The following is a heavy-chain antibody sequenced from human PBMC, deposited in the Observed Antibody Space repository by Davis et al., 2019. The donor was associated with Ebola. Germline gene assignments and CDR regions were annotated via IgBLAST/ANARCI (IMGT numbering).Heavy chain of an antibody. CDR3: AKDIRENYYFYGMDV. CDR1: GFTFDDYA. J-gene: IGHJ6*02. V-gene: IGHV3-9*01. CDR2: ISWNSGSI. Sequence: SLKISCAASGFTFDDYAMHWVRQAPGKGLEWVSGISWNSGSIGYADSVKGRFTISKDNAKNSLYLQMNSLRTEDTALDYGAKDIRENYYFYGMDVWGQGTTVTVSS.